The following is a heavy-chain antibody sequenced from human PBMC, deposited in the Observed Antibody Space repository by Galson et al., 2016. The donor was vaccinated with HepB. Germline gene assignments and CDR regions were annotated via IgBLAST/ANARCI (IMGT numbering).Heavy chain of an antibody. J-gene: IGHJ5*02. D-gene: IGHD3-10*01. CDR1: GYTFTSYY. CDR3: ARVGGVTMVRGVIITNNWFDL. V-gene: IGHV1-46*01. CDR2: INPSGGST. Sequence: SVKVSCKASGYTFTSYYMHWVRQAPGQGLEWMGIINPSGGSTSYSQRFQGRVTMTRDTSTSTVYMELSSLRSEDTAVFYCARVGGVTMVRGVIITNNWFDLWGQGTLVTVSS.